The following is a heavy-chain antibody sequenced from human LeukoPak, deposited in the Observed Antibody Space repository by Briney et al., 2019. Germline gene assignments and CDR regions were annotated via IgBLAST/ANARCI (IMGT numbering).Heavy chain of an antibody. Sequence: GGSLRLSCAASGFTFSGYWMTWVRQAPGKGLEWVARINEDGTEKYYMDSVKGRFTISRDNADNSLYLQLNSLRAEDTAVYYCARLGGFDYWGQETLVTVSS. CDR2: INEDGTEK. CDR1: GFTFSGYW. D-gene: IGHD3-16*01. V-gene: IGHV3-7*01. J-gene: IGHJ4*02. CDR3: ARLGGFDY.